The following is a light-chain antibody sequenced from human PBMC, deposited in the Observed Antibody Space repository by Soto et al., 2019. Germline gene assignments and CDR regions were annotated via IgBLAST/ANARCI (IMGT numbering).Light chain of an antibody. J-gene: IGKJ4*01. CDR3: QQYGISPT. Sequence: EIVLTQSPATLSLSPGERATLSCGASQRVSTNYLAWYQQKPGLAPRLLIYDASSRATGISDRFSGSGSGTDFTLTISRLEPEDFAVYHCQQYGISPTFGGGTKVEIK. CDR1: QRVSTNY. CDR2: DAS. V-gene: IGKV3D-20*01.